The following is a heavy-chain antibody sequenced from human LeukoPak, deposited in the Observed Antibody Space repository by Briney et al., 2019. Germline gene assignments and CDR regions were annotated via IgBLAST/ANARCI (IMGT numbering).Heavy chain of an antibody. CDR3: ARHMDIVVVPAAMDY. CDR2: IYYSGST. J-gene: IGHJ4*02. D-gene: IGHD2-2*03. CDR1: GGSISSSSYY. Sequence: SETLSLTCTVSGGSISSSSYYWGWIRQPPGKGLEWIGSIYYSGSTYYNPSLKSRVTISVDTSKNQFSLKLSSVTAADTAVYYCARHMDIVVVPAAMDYSGQGTLVTVSS. V-gene: IGHV4-39*01.